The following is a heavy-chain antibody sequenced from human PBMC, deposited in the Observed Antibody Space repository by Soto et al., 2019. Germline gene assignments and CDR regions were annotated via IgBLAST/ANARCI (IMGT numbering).Heavy chain of an antibody. D-gene: IGHD5-18*01. CDR1: GYDLTSYW. J-gene: IGHJ6*02. V-gene: IGHV5-51*01. CDR3: ARTSMQSRGYSYGHGGMDV. CDR2: IYPSDSDT. Sequence: GESLKISCQAYGYDLTSYWFGWVRQMPGKGLEWMGIIYPSDSDTKYSPSFQDHVTISADKSIRTAYLQWSSLKASDTAMYYCARTSMQSRGYSYGHGGMDVWGQGTTVTVSS.